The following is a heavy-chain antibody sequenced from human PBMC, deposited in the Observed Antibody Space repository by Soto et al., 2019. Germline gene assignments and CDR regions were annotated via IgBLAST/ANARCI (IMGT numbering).Heavy chain of an antibody. J-gene: IGHJ4*02. CDR2: VFWDDGE. V-gene: IGHV2-5*02. D-gene: IGHD1-26*01. CDR3: TQIYGSGSWGWYFHS. Sequence: QITLRESGPSLVKPTETLTLTCTFSGFSLTTTGLGVGWVRQPPGKALEWLAVVFWDDGERYRPSLKTRVTITKDTSKNQVVLTMTHMDPVDTATYYCTQIYGSGSWGWYFHSWGQGSLVTVSS. CDR1: GFSLTTTGLG.